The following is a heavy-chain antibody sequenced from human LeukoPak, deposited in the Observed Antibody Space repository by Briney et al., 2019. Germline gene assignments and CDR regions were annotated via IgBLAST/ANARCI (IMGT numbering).Heavy chain of an antibody. J-gene: IGHJ4*02. D-gene: IGHD1/OR15-1a*01. Sequence: GGSLRLSCAASGFTFSSYAMSWVRQAPGEGLEWVSSIRSSDSNTYYADSVKGRFTISRDNSKNTLYPQMNSLRAEDTAVYYCAIMTATTPGWGQGTLVTVSS. CDR1: GFTFSSYA. CDR2: IRSSDSNT. CDR3: AIMTATTPG. V-gene: IGHV3-23*01.